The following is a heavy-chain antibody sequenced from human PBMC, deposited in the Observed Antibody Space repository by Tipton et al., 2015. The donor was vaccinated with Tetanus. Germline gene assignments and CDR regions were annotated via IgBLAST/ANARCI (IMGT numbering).Heavy chain of an antibody. D-gene: IGHD2-21*02. Sequence: LRLSCFVSGASVRSESYYWSWIRQPPGKGLDWIGYIYFNGTTKYNPALKSRVTISVDTSKKQFSLSLTSVTAADTAVYYCTRDAGDSGHWGQGSLVTVSS. CDR2: IYFNGTT. CDR3: TRDAGDSGH. J-gene: IGHJ4*02. CDR1: GASVRSESYY. V-gene: IGHV4-61*01.